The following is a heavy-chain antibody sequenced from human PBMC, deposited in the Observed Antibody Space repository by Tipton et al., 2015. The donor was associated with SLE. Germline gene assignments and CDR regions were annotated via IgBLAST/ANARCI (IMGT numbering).Heavy chain of an antibody. CDR3: ARRHYSGPFDS. V-gene: IGHV4-4*09. Sequence: TLSLTCTVSGGSMNSYYWSWIRQPPGKGLEWIGCIYNSESTNHNPSLNSRVSFSIDTSENHFSLRLNSVTAADTAVYYCARRHYSGPFDSWGQGTLVTVSS. D-gene: IGHD5-12*01. CDR1: GGSMNSYY. CDR2: IYNSEST. J-gene: IGHJ4*02.